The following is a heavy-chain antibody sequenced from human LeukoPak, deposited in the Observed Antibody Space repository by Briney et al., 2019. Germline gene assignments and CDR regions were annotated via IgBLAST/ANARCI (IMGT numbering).Heavy chain of an antibody. CDR3: AKNYDSSVYYSEGFDY. Sequence: GGSLRLSCSASGFTFNNFAMNWVRQAPGQGLEWVSAISGGGSATYYADSVKGRFTISRDNSKNTLYLQMNSLRAEDTAVYYCAKNYDSSVYYSEGFDYWGQGTLVTVSS. CDR1: GFTFNNFA. V-gene: IGHV3-23*01. CDR2: ISGGGSAT. D-gene: IGHD3-22*01. J-gene: IGHJ4*02.